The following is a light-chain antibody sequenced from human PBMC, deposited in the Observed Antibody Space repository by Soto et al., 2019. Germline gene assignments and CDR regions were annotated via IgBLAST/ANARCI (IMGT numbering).Light chain of an antibody. CDR1: QSVSSY. J-gene: IGKJ5*01. Sequence: EVVMRQSPATLSVSPGEGATLSCRASQSVSSYLAWYQQKPGQAPNLLIYDASNRATGIPARFSGSGSGTDFTLTISSLEPEDFAVYYCQQRSNWPLTFGQGTRLEIK. CDR3: QQRSNWPLT. CDR2: DAS. V-gene: IGKV3-11*01.